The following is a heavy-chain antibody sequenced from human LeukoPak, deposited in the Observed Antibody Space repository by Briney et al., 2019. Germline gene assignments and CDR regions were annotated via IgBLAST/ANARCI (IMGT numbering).Heavy chain of an antibody. CDR1: GGSISSHY. Sequence: SETLSLTCTVSGGSISSHYWSWIRQPAGKGLEWIGRIYTSGSTNYNPSLKSRVTMSVDTSKNQFSLKLSSVTAADTAVYYCARDNMVRGVIVGTNWGQGTLVTVSS. J-gene: IGHJ4*02. CDR2: IYTSGST. CDR3: ARDNMVRGVIVGTN. D-gene: IGHD3-10*01. V-gene: IGHV4-4*07.